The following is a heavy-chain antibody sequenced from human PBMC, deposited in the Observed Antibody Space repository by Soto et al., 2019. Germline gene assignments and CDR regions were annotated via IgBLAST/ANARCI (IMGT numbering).Heavy chain of an antibody. CDR2: IKTKAEGGAT. D-gene: IGHD2-15*01. Sequence: EVQLVESGGGLVKPGGSLRLSCAASDFTITNAWMNWVRQAPGKGLEWVGRIKTKAEGGATDYAAPRKGRFTNSRDDSRNTLFLQMNSLKAEGKDVYYCTTGSVEGVWGQGAAVSVSS. J-gene: IGHJ6*02. V-gene: IGHV3-15*07. CDR3: TTGSVEGV. CDR1: DFTITNAW.